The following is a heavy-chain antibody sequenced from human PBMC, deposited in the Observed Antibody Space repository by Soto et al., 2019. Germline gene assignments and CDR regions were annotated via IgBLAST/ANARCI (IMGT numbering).Heavy chain of an antibody. CDR2: IKEDGSEK. J-gene: IGHJ4*02. Sequence: GGSLRLSCAASGFTFSTYWMIWVRQAPGKGLEWVANIKEDGSEKYYADSVKGRFTISRDNAKNSLYLQMNSLRAEDTAVYYCARGYARSDYWGQGALVTVSS. V-gene: IGHV3-7*03. CDR1: GFTFSTYW. CDR3: ARGYARSDY. D-gene: IGHD2-2*01.